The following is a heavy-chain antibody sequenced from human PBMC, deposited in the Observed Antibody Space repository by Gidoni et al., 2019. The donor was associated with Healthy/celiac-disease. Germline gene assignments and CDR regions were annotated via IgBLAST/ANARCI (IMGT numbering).Heavy chain of an antibody. CDR2: IWYDGSNK. V-gene: IGHV3-33*01. J-gene: IGHJ3*02. Sequence: QVQLVASGGGVVQPGRSLRLSCAASGFPFSSYGMHWVRQAPGKGLEWVAVIWYDGSNKYYADSVKGRFTISRDNSKNTLYLQMNSLRAEDTAGYYCARGGANWNYGGDAFDIWGQGTMVTVSS. CDR3: ARGGANWNYGGDAFDI. CDR1: GFPFSSYG. D-gene: IGHD1-7*01.